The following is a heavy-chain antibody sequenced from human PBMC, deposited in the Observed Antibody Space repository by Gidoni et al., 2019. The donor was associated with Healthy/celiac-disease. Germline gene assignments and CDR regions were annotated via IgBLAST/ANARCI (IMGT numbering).Heavy chain of an antibody. CDR1: GFTFSSYS. Sequence: RSLRLSCAASGFTFSSYSMHWVRQAPGKGLEWVAVISYDGSNKYYADSVKGRFTISRDNSKNTLYLQMNSLRAEDTAVYYCARVRGGGSYYEVYYFDYWGQGTLVTVSS. D-gene: IGHD1-26*01. CDR3: ARVRGGGSYYEVYYFDY. CDR2: ISYDGSNK. V-gene: IGHV3-30*04. J-gene: IGHJ4*02.